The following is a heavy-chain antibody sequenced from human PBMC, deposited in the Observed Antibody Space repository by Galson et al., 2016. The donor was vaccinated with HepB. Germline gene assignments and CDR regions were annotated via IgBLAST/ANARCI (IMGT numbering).Heavy chain of an antibody. CDR1: GFAFTNYW. V-gene: IGHV3-74*01. D-gene: IGHD3-3*01. CDR3: ARDFSSYDEYFDL. Sequence: SLRLSCAASGFAFTNYWMNWVRQAPGKGLMWVSRISGDGSRVNYADFVKGRVTLSRDNAKNTLYLQMNSLRAEDTAVDYWARDFSSYDEYFDLWGQGTLVTVSS. J-gene: IGHJ4*02. CDR2: ISGDGSRV.